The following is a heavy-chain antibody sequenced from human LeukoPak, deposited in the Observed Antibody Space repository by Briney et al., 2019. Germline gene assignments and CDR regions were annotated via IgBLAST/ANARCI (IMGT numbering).Heavy chain of an antibody. D-gene: IGHD6-13*01. CDR1: GFTFSSYA. CDR3: AKGIAAAGLYYYCGMDV. J-gene: IGHJ6*02. Sequence: GGSLRLSCAASGFTFSSYAMSWVRQAPGKGLEWVSAISGSGGSTYYADSVKGRFTISRDNSKNTLYLQMNSLRAEDTAVYYCAKGIAAAGLYYYCGMDVWGQGTTVTVSS. CDR2: ISGSGGST. V-gene: IGHV3-23*01.